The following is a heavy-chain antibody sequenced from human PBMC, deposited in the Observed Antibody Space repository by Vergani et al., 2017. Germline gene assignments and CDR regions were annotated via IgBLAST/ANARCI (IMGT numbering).Heavy chain of an antibody. J-gene: IGHJ4*02. D-gene: IGHD6-6*01. CDR1: GYSFTSYW. CDR3: ARRGWHSSSSDDFDY. CDR2: IDPSDSYT. Sequence: EVQLVQSGAEVKKPGESLRISCKGSGYSFTSYWISWVRQMPGKGLEWMGRIDPSDSYTNYSPSFQGHGTISADKSISTAYLQWSSLKASDTAMYYCARRGWHSSSSDDFDYWGQGTLVTVSS. V-gene: IGHV5-10-1*03.